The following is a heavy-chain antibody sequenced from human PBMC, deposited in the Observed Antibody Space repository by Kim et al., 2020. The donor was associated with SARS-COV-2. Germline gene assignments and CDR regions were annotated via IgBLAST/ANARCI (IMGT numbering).Heavy chain of an antibody. CDR1: GFTFSNYA. CDR2: IGSHGTI. V-gene: IGHV3-23*01. CDR3: AKSALHGKQRIGMDV. D-gene: IGHD1-1*01. Sequence: GGSLRLSCAASGFTFSNYAMTWVRQAPGEGLEWVSGIGSHGTIYYAASVKGRFTVSRDNSRDTLYLQMISLRAEDSAIYYCAKSALHGKQRIGMDVWG. J-gene: IGHJ6*02.